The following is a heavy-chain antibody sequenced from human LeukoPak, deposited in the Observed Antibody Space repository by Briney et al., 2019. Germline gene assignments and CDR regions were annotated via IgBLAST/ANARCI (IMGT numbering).Heavy chain of an antibody. Sequence: PGGSLRLSCAASGFTVSSNYMSWVRQAPGKGLEWVSGITGRGESIYYAGSVKGRFTISRDNSKNTLYLQMNSLRAEDTAVYYCARGSLKNGVLTGYYSAQHFDYWGQGTLVTVSS. D-gene: IGHD3-9*01. V-gene: IGHV3-53*01. CDR2: ITGRGESI. J-gene: IGHJ4*02. CDR1: GFTVSSNY. CDR3: ARGSLKNGVLTGYYSAQHFDY.